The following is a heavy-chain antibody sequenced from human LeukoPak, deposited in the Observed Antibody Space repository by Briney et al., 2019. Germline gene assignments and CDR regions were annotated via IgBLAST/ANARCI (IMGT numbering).Heavy chain of an antibody. J-gene: IGHJ5*02. D-gene: IGHD3-10*01. CDR2: IFYSGST. CDR1: GGSISSYY. Sequence: PSETLSHTCTVSGGSISSYYWTWIRQPPGKGLEWIGYIFYSGSTNYNPSLKSRVTISVDTSKNQFSLTLSSVTAADTAVYYCARDSGSGTFTWGQGTLVTVSS. V-gene: IGHV4-59*01. CDR3: ARDSGSGTFT.